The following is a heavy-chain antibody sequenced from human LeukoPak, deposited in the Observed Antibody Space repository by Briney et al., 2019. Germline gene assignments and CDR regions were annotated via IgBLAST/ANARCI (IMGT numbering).Heavy chain of an antibody. D-gene: IGHD6-13*01. CDR1: GFTFSSYW. V-gene: IGHV3-15*01. J-gene: IGHJ4*02. Sequence: GGSLRLSCAASGFTFSSYWMSWVRQAPGKGLEWVGRIKSKTDGGTTDYAAPVKGRFTISRDDSKNTLYLQMNSLKTEDTAVYYCTTGRYSSSWYRLINYWGQGTLVTVSS. CDR3: TTGRYSSSWYRLINY. CDR2: IKSKTDGGTT.